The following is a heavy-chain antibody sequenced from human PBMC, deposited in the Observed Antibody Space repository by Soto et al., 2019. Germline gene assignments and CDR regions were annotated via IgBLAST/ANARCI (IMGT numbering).Heavy chain of an antibody. CDR2: IYYRGTT. D-gene: IGHD1-1*01. CDR3: ASANCVRCPCDL. J-gene: IGHJ5*02. V-gene: IGHV4-61*08. CDR1: GASLTRGVYY. Sequence: QVQLQESGPRLAKPSESLSLTCSVSGASLTRGVYYWSWVRPPPGRQLEWIGSIYYRGTTNYNPSLTGRVTISEDTSTNQVPVTVKSVTAADTAVYFCASANCVRCPCDLWGQGTLVTVSS.